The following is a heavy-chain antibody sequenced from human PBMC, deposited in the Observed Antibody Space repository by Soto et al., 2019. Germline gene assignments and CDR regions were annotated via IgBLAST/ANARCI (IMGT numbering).Heavy chain of an antibody. CDR1: GLTFSRYT. J-gene: IGHJ4*02. Sequence: QVQLVESGGGVVQPGRSLRLSCAASGLTFSRYTMHWVRQAPGKGLEWVAVISYDGNNKYYADSVKGRFTISRDNSKNTLSLQMNSLRPEDTAVYYCARFRSERPFDYWGQVTLVTVSS. CDR3: ARFRSERPFDY. V-gene: IGHV3-30-3*01. CDR2: ISYDGNNK.